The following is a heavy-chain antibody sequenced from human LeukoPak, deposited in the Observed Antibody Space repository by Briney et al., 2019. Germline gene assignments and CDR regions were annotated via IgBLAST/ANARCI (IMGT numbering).Heavy chain of an antibody. CDR1: GYTFTGYY. CDR3: ARLVVVPAAIDLYYGMDV. V-gene: IGHV1-2*02. Sequence: GASVKVSCKASGYTFTGYYMHWVRQAPGQGLEWMGWINPNSGGTNYAQKFQGRVTMTRDTSISTAYMELSRLRSDDTAVYYCARLVVVPAAIDLYYGMDVWGQGTTVTVSS. CDR2: INPNSGGT. J-gene: IGHJ6*02. D-gene: IGHD2-2*02.